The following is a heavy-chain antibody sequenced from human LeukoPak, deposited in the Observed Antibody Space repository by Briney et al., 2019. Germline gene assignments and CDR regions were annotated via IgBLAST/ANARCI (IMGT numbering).Heavy chain of an antibody. CDR3: AKDWDMTTVTTYDY. D-gene: IGHD4-17*01. CDR1: GITFSSYA. Sequence: GGSLRLSCAASGITFSSYAMSWVRQAPGKGLEWVSAISGSGGSTYYADSVKGRFTISRDNSKNTLYLQMNSLRAEDTAVYYCAKDWDMTTVTTYDYWGQGTLVTVSS. J-gene: IGHJ4*02. V-gene: IGHV3-23*01. CDR2: ISGSGGST.